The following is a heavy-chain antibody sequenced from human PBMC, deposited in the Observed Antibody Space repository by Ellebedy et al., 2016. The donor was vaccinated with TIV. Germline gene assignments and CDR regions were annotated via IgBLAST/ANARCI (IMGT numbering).Heavy chain of an antibody. Sequence: PGGSLRLSCAASGFTFSSYGMHWVRQAPGKGLEWVANINQAGSEKYYVDSVKGRFTISRDNAKYFLYLQMNSLREEDTAVYSCAVGGSGGLALTHFDYWGQGTLVTVSS. V-gene: IGHV3-7*01. CDR3: AVGGSGGLALTHFDY. CDR1: GFTFSSYG. CDR2: INQAGSEK. D-gene: IGHD2-15*01. J-gene: IGHJ4*02.